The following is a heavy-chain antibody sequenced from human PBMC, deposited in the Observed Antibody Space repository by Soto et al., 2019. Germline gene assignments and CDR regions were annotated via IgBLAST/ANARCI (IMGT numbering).Heavy chain of an antibody. CDR1: GFTFSSYG. V-gene: IGHV3-33*01. CDR2: IWYDGSNK. Sequence: QVQLVESGGSVVQPGRSLRLSCAASGFTFSSYGMHWVRQAPGKGLEWVAVIWYDGSNKYYADSVKGRFTISRDNSKNTLYLQMNSLRAEDTAVYYCARDKVTMVRGNLDYWGQGTLVTVSS. D-gene: IGHD3-10*01. CDR3: ARDKVTMVRGNLDY. J-gene: IGHJ4*02.